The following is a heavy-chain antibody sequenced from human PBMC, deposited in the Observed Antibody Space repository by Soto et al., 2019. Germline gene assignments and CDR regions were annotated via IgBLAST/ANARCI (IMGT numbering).Heavy chain of an antibody. V-gene: IGHV2-5*02. J-gene: IGHJ5*02. D-gene: IGHD3-10*01. CDR2: IYWDDDK. CDR1: GFSLSTSGVG. Sequence: VSGPTLVNPTQTLTLTCTFSGFSLSTSGVGVGWIRQPPGKALEWLALIYWDDDKRYSPSLKSRLTITKDTSKNQVVLTMTNMDHVDTATYYCAHMGFLFYYYGSGSHHWFDPWGQGTLVTVSS. CDR3: AHMGFLFYYYGSGSHHWFDP.